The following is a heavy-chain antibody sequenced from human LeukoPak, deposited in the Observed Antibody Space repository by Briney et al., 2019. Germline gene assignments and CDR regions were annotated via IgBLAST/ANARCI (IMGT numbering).Heavy chain of an antibody. D-gene: IGHD5-12*01. Sequence: GESLKISCKGSGYSFTSYWIGWVRQMPGKGLEWMGIIYPGDSDTRYSPAFQGRVTISADKSTSTAYLLWSSLKDSDTAIYYCARRSAFNGNDYRYFDYWGQGTLVTVSS. CDR3: ARRSAFNGNDYRYFDY. CDR2: IYPGDSDT. J-gene: IGHJ4*02. V-gene: IGHV5-51*01. CDR1: GYSFTSYW.